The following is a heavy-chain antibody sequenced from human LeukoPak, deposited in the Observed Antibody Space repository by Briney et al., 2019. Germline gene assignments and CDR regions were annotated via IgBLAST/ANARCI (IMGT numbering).Heavy chain of an antibody. J-gene: IGHJ3*02. CDR3: ARDQYYYDSSGYPTLDAFDI. V-gene: IGHV1-46*01. Sequence: ASVKVSCKASGYTFTSYYVHWVRQAPGQGLEWMGIINPSGGSTSYAQKFQGRVTMTRDTSTSTVYMELSSLRSEDTAVYYCARDQYYYDSSGYPTLDAFDIWGQGTMVTVSS. D-gene: IGHD3-22*01. CDR1: GYTFTSYY. CDR2: INPSGGST.